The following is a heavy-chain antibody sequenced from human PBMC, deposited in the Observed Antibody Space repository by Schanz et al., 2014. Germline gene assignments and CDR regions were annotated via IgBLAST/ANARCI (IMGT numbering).Heavy chain of an antibody. CDR3: ARDRGYDFSFDP. J-gene: IGHJ5*02. V-gene: IGHV4-4*07. Sequence: QVQLQESGPGLVKSSETLSLTCTVSGGSISSFYWGWIRQPAGKGLEWIGRIYTSGSTNYNPSLKSRVTMSLDPSKNQFSLTLSSVTAADTAVYYCARDRGYDFSFDPWGQGTLATVSS. D-gene: IGHD3-3*01. CDR1: GGSISSFY. CDR2: IYTSGST.